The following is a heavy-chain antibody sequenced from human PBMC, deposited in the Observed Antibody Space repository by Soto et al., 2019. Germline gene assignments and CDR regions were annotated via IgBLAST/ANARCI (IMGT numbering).Heavy chain of an antibody. CDR3: ASPRDNYYYNGMDV. CDR1: GGTFSSYA. Sequence: QVQLVQSGAEVKKPGSSVKVSCKASGGTFSSYAISWERQAPGQGLEWVGGLIPIFGAADYAQNFQGRVTSAADESTSTAYMELSSLRSEDTAVYYCASPRDNYYYNGMDVWGQGTTVTVSS. D-gene: IGHD3-10*01. CDR2: LIPIFGAA. J-gene: IGHJ6*02. V-gene: IGHV1-69*12.